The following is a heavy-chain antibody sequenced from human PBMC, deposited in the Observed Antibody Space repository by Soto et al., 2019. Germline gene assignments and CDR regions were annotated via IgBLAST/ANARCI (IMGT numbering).Heavy chain of an antibody. Sequence: GGSLRLSCAASGFTFSSYAMHWVRQAPGKGLEWVAVISYDGSNKYYADSVKGRFTISRDNSKNTLYLQMNSLRAEDTAVYYCARGGYHSSYYYGMDVWGQGTTVTVSS. V-gene: IGHV3-30-3*01. CDR1: GFTFSSYA. CDR2: ISYDGSNK. CDR3: ARGGYHSSYYYGMDV. J-gene: IGHJ6*02. D-gene: IGHD3-22*01.